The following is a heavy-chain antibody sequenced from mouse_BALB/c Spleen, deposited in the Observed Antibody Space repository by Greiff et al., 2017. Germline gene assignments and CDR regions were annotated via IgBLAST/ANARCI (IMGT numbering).Heavy chain of an antibody. Sequence: QVHVKQSGAELVRPGTSVKISCKASGYTFTNYWLGWVKQRPGHGLEWIGDIYPGGGYTNYNEKFKGKATLTADTSSSTAYMQLSSLTSEDSAVYFCARWLLRRYFDVWGAGTTVTVSS. CDR1: GYTFTNYW. CDR2: IYPGGGYT. V-gene: IGHV1-63*02. J-gene: IGHJ1*01. CDR3: ARWLLRRYFDV. D-gene: IGHD2-3*01.